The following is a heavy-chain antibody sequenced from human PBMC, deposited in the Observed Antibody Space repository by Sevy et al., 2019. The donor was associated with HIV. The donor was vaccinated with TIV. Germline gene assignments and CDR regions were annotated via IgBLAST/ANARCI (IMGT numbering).Heavy chain of an antibody. J-gene: IGHJ4*02. V-gene: IGHV3-21*01. CDR1: GFTFSKYP. CDR2: ISSSSNYI. Sequence: GGSLRLSCVVSGFTFSKYPMNWVRQAPGKGLEWVSSISSSSNYIYYGDSVKGRFNSSRDNAKNSLYLQMNSLRADDTAVYYCVRDGGCSSSSCLLYFDYWGQGILVTVSS. D-gene: IGHD2-15*01. CDR3: VRDGGCSSSSCLLYFDY.